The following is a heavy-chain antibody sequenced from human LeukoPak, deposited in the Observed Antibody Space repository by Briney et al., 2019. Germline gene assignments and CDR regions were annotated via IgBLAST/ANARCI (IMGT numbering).Heavy chain of an antibody. CDR2: IKQDGSEK. CDR3: ARSGYSGYRGGYYYYYGMDV. Sequence: GGSLRLSCATSGFSFSDYWMNWVRQAPGKGLEWVANIKQDGSEKYYVDSVKGRFTISRDNAKNSLYLQMNSLRAEDTAVYYCARSGYSGYRGGYYYYYGMDVWGQGTTVTVSS. CDR1: GFSFSDYW. D-gene: IGHD5-12*01. V-gene: IGHV3-7*01. J-gene: IGHJ6*02.